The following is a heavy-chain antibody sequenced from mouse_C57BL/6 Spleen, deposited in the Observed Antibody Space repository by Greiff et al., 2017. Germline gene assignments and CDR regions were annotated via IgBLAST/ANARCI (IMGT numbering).Heavy chain of an antibody. D-gene: IGHD2-1*01. CDR2: ISSGSSTI. Sequence: EVKLMQSGGGLVKPGGSLKLSCAASGFTFSDYGMHWVRQAPEKGLEWVAYISSGSSTIYYADTVKGRFTISRDNAKNTLFLQMTSLRSEDTAMYYCARGSPYGNYSYYAMGCWGQGTSVTVSS. CDR1: GFTFSDYG. V-gene: IGHV5-17*01. CDR3: ARGSPYGNYSYYAMGC. J-gene: IGHJ4*01.